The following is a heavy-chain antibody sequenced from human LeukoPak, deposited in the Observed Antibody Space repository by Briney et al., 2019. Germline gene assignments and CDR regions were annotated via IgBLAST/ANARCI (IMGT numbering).Heavy chain of an antibody. J-gene: IGHJ3*02. CDR2: INGDGSGT. V-gene: IGHV3-74*03. CDR1: EFTFSSYW. CDR3: ARAPGQNHAFDI. Sequence: GGSHRLSCVASEFTFSSYWMHWVRQAPGKGLVWVSRINGDGSGTTYADSVKGRFTISRDNAKNTLYLQMNSLRAEDTAVYYCARAPGQNHAFDIWGPGRMCTVSS.